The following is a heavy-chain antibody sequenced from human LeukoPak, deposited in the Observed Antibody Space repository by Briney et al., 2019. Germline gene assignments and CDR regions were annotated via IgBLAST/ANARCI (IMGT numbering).Heavy chain of an antibody. CDR1: GFTFTTSA. CDR2: ISYSGGST. V-gene: IGHV3-23*01. D-gene: IGHD6-6*01. J-gene: IGHJ4*02. Sequence: GGSLRLSCAASGFTFTTSAMSWVRQAPGKGLEWVSGISYSGGSTNYADSVRGRFTISRDNSKYTLYLQMNSLRADDTATYYCAKDLVSIWGQGTLVTVSS. CDR3: AKDLVSI.